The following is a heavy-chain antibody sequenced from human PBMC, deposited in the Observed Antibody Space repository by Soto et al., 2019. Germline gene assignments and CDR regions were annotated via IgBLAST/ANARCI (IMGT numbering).Heavy chain of an antibody. D-gene: IGHD1-26*01. V-gene: IGHV3-30-3*01. J-gene: IGHJ4*02. CDR1: GFTFSSYA. CDR3: ARDWWELLDLPEGPIDY. Sequence: GGSLRLSCAASGFTFSSYAMHWVRQAPGKGLEWVAVISYDGSNKYYADSVKGRFTISRDNSKNTLYLQMNSLRAEDTAVYYCARDWWELLDLPEGPIDYWGQGTLVTVSS. CDR2: ISYDGSNK.